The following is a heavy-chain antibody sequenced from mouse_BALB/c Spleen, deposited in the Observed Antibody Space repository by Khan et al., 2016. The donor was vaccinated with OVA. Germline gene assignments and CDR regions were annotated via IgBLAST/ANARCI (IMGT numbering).Heavy chain of an antibody. CDR1: GFSLANYG. CDR3: ARFSDGYYYTVDY. CDR2: IWAGEST. D-gene: IGHD2-3*01. J-gene: IGHJ4*01. Sequence: QMQLEESGPGLVAPSQSLSITCTVSGFSLANYGVHWVRQPPGKGLEWLGVIWAGESTNFNSALMSRLSISKDNSKSQVFLKMNSLQTDDTAMYYCARFSDGYYYTVDYWGQGTSVTVSS. V-gene: IGHV2-9*02.